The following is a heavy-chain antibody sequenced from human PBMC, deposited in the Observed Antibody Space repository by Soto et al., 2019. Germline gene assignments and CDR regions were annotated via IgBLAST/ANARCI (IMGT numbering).Heavy chain of an antibody. CDR3: VRAVASAGAF. J-gene: IGHJ1*01. Sequence: XGSLRLSRAASGVSFSNYWMNWVRQAPGKGLDWVANIKQDGSAIYYVDSVKGRFTISRDNAKNSVYLQMNSLRVEDTAVYYCVRAVASAGAFWGQGPPVTVSS. CDR1: GVSFSNYW. CDR2: IKQDGSAI. D-gene: IGHD2-8*02. V-gene: IGHV3-7*01.